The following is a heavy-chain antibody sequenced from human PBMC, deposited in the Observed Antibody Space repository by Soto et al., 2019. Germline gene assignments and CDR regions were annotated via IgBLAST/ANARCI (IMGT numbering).Heavy chain of an antibody. CDR1: GGTFSTYA. Sequence: QVQLVQSGAEVKKPESSVKVSCKAPGGTFSTYAISWVRQAPGQGLEWMGRIIPMFGTANYAQRFQDRVTITADESPNTVYMELSSLRSEDTAVYFCASGIQLWLRRINNGYSGWGQGTLVTVSS. D-gene: IGHD5-18*01. V-gene: IGHV1-69*15. CDR3: ASGIQLWLRRINNGYSG. J-gene: IGHJ4*02. CDR2: IIPMFGTA.